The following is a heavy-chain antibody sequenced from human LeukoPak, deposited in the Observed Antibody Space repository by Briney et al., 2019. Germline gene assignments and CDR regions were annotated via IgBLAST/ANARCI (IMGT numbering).Heavy chain of an antibody. CDR2: ISSSGSTI. J-gene: IGHJ4*02. D-gene: IGHD2-15*01. V-gene: IGHV3-48*04. CDR3: ARDLLRKDNY. CDR1: GFTFSSYG. Sequence: GGSLRLSCAASGFTFSSYGMHWVRQAPGKGLEWVSYISSSGSTIYYADSVKGRFTISRDNAKNSLYLQMNSLRAEDTAVYYCARDLLRKDNYWGQGTLVTVSS.